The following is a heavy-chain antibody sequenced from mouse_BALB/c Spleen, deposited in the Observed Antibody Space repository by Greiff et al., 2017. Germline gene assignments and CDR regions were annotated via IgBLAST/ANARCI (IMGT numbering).Heavy chain of an antibody. CDR2: IWSGGST. D-gene: IGHD2-14*01. CDR3: ARNDYRYEGFDY. J-gene: IGHJ2*01. V-gene: IGHV2-2*02. Sequence: VKLLESGPGLVQPSQSLSITCTVSGFSLTSYGVHWVRQSPGKGLEWLGVIWSGGSTDYNAAFISRLSISKDNSKSQVFFKMNSLQANDTAIYYCARNDYRYEGFDYWGQGTTLTVSS. CDR1: GFSLTSYG.